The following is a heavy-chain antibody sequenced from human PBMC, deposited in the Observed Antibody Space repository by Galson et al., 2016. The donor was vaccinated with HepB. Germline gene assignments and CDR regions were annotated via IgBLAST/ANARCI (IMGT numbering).Heavy chain of an antibody. Sequence: QSGAEVKKPGESLKISCKGSGSSFTNYWIGWVRQMPGKGLEWMGIIYPGDSNIRYSPSFQGQVTISADKSINTAYLQWSSLRASGTAMYSCARSYYGSGSYSVDYFDFWGQGTLVTVSS. CDR3: ARSYYGSGSYSVDYFDF. V-gene: IGHV5-51*01. D-gene: IGHD3-10*01. CDR2: IYPGDSNI. J-gene: IGHJ4*02. CDR1: GSSFTNYW.